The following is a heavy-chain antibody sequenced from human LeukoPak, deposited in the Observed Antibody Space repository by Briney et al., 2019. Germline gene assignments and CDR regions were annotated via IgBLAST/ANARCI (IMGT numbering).Heavy chain of an antibody. CDR2: IYTSGST. CDR1: GGSICSYY. V-gene: IGHV4-4*07. CDR3: ARETPVRPFDY. J-gene: IGHJ4*02. D-gene: IGHD2-8*01. Sequence: PSETLSLTCTVSGGSICSYYWSWLRQPAGQGLEWIGRIYTSGSTNYNPSLKSRVTISVDKSKNQFSLKLSSVTAADTAVYYCARETPVRPFDYWGQGTLVTVSS.